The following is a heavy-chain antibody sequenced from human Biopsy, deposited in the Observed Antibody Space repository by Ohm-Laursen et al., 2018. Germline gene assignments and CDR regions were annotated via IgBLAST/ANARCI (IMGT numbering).Heavy chain of an antibody. V-gene: IGHV4-59*08. D-gene: IGHD3-22*01. Sequence: GTLSLTCPVSGGSISSYYWTWIRQPPGKGLEWIGDVYYSGSTNRNPSLKSRVTILVDTSKNQFSLKLNSVTAADTAVYYCGRREVVITHDAFDAWGQGTMVTVSS. CDR1: GGSISSYY. J-gene: IGHJ3*01. CDR2: VYYSGST. CDR3: GRREVVITHDAFDA.